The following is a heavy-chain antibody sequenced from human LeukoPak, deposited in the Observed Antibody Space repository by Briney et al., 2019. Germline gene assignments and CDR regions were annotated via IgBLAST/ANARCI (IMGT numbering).Heavy chain of an antibody. D-gene: IGHD3-10*01. CDR3: SSLLLWFGELLPFDY. V-gene: IGHV4-39*01. CDR1: GGSISSSSYY. CDR2: IYYSGST. J-gene: IGHJ4*02. Sequence: PSETLSLTCTVSGGSISSSSYYWGWIRQPPGKGLEWIGSIYYSGSTYYNPSLKSRVTISVDTSKNQFPLKLSSVTAADTAVYYCSSLLLWFGELLPFDYWGQGTLVTVSS.